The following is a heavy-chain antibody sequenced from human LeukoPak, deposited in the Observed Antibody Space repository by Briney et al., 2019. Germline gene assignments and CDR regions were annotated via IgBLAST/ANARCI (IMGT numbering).Heavy chain of an antibody. CDR2: ISYSGST. CDR3: ARNYNRFYYCMDV. Sequence: PSETLSLTCTVSGGSISSSSYYWGWIRQPPGRGLEWIGSISYSGSTYYNPSLKSRVTISVDTSKNQFSLRLSSVTTADTAVYYCARNYNRFYYCMDVWGKGTTVTVSS. V-gene: IGHV4-39*07. J-gene: IGHJ6*03. D-gene: IGHD5-24*01. CDR1: GGSISSSSYY.